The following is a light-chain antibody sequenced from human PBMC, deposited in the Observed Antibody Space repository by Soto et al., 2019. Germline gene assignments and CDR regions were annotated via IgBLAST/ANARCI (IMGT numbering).Light chain of an antibody. CDR2: GAS. CDR3: QHYNNWLT. CDR1: QSISSN. Sequence: EMVMTQSPSTLSVSPGERATLSCWASQSISSNLAWYQQKPGQAPRLLIYGASIRATGIPVRFSGSGYGTEFTLTISSLQSEDFAVYYCQHYNNWLTFGGGTKVEIK. J-gene: IGKJ4*01. V-gene: IGKV3-15*01.